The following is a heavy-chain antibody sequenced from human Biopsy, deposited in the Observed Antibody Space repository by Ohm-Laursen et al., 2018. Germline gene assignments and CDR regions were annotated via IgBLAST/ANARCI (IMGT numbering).Heavy chain of an antibody. V-gene: IGHV3-30*04. D-gene: IGHD1-26*01. Sequence: SLRLSCSASGFTFSLYAIHWVRQAPGRGLEWVAAVSSDGKNKHYADSVQGRFTISRDNSKNTVDLQMNSLRAEDTAVYYCAKGLYSGSYYYDSWGQGTLVTVSS. CDR1: GFTFSLYA. CDR2: VSSDGKNK. J-gene: IGHJ4*02. CDR3: AKGLYSGSYYYDS.